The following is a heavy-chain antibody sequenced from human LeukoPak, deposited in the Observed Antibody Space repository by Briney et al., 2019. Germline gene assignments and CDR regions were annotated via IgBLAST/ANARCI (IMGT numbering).Heavy chain of an antibody. CDR1: GFTFDDYA. CDR3: AKGIRDDSSGLDY. V-gene: IGHV3-9*01. D-gene: IGHD3-22*01. J-gene: IGHJ4*02. Sequence: GGSLRLSCAASGFTFDDYAMHWVRHAQGKGPEWVSGISWNSGSIGYADSVKGRFTISRDNAKNSLYLQMNSLRAEDTALYYCAKGIRDDSSGLDYWGQGTLVTVSS. CDR2: ISWNSGSI.